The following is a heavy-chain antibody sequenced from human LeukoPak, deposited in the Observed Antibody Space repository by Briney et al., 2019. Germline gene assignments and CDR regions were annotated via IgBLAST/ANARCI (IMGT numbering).Heavy chain of an antibody. CDR2: INHSGST. V-gene: IGHV4-34*01. Sequence: PSETLSLTCAVYGGSFSGYYWSWIRQPPGKGLEWIGEINHSGSTNYNPSLKSRVTISVDTSKNQCSLKLCSVTAADTAVYYCARGATMVRGVIISRWFDPWGQGTLVTVSS. CDR1: GGSFSGYY. CDR3: ARGATMVRGVIISRWFDP. D-gene: IGHD3-10*01. J-gene: IGHJ5*02.